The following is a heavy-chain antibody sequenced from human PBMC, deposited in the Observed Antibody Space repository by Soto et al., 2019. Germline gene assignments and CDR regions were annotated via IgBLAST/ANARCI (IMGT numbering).Heavy chain of an antibody. CDR2: NLPLFNIS. D-gene: IGHD3-16*01. Sequence: QVQLVQSGAEVKKPGSSVKVSCKASGGAFSSYAISWVRQAPGHGLEWMGGNLPLFNISSYAQTFEGRVTTTSAEPTSTAYMDLSNLTSEDTAVYDCARRRLVYASWYFDLWGRGTLITVSS. CDR3: ARRRLVYASWYFDL. CDR1: GGAFSSYA. J-gene: IGHJ2*01. V-gene: IGHV1-69*01.